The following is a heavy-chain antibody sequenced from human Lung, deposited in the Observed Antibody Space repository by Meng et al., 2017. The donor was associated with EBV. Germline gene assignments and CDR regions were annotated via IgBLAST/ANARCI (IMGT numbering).Heavy chain of an antibody. CDR2: IIPIFGTT. CDR3: AIDYGDSRFDP. Sequence: QLQLVPSGAEVKRPGSSVKVSCKPSGGTFSSYGIHWVRQAPGQGLEWMAGIIPIFGTTTYAQKFQGRVSLRADGSTTTAYLDLSGLKPDDTAVYYCAIDYGDSRFDPWGQGTLVTVSS. D-gene: IGHD4-17*01. V-gene: IGHV1-69*01. CDR1: GGTFSSYG. J-gene: IGHJ5*02.